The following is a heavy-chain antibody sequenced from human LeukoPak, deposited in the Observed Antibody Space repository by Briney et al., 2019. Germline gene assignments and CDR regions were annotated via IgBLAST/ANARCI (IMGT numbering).Heavy chain of an antibody. Sequence: GGSLRLSCAASGFTFSSNSMTWVRQTPGKGLEWVSGISGSGDSTFYADSVKGRFTISRDNSRNTLFLQMSSLRPEDTAVYYCTKWSGFGDDWGQGTLVTVSS. D-gene: IGHD3-10*01. CDR3: TKWSGFGDD. J-gene: IGHJ4*02. CDR1: GFTFSSNS. CDR2: ISGSGDST. V-gene: IGHV3-23*01.